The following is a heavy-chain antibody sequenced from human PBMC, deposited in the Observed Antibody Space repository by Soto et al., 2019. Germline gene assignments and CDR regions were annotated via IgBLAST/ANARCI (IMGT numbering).Heavy chain of an antibody. D-gene: IGHD3-3*01. Sequence: PSETLSLTCTVSGGSISSGGYYWSWIRQHPGKGLEWIGEINHTGGTHYNPSLKSRVTMSVDTSKNQFSLRLSSVTAADTAIYYCATRITVFGLLIPPFDPWGQGTQVTVSS. V-gene: IGHV4-61*08. CDR1: GGSISSGGYY. J-gene: IGHJ5*02. CDR3: ATRITVFGLLIPPFDP. CDR2: INHTGGT.